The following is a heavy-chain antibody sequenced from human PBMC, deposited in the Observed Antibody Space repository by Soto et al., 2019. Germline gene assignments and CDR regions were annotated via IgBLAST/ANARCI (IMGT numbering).Heavy chain of an antibody. CDR2: ISSSSSYI. CDR1: GFTFSSYS. V-gene: IGHV3-21*01. Sequence: PGGSLSLSCAASGFTFSSYSMNWVRQAPGKGLEWVSSISSSSSYIYYADSVKGRFTISRDNAKNSLYLQMNSLRAEDTAVYYCARDRYDFWSGSPLDYWGQGTLVTVSS. J-gene: IGHJ4*02. CDR3: ARDRYDFWSGSPLDY. D-gene: IGHD3-3*01.